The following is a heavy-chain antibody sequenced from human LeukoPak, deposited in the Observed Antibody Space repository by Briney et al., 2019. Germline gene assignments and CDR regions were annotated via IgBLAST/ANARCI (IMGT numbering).Heavy chain of an antibody. J-gene: IGHJ2*01. CDR2: MNSDGSGT. CDR1: GFTLSNYW. CDR3: AREAVGTGDWYFDL. V-gene: IGHV3-74*01. Sequence: GGSLRLSCAVSGFTLSNYWMHWVRQAPGKGLVWVSRMNSDGSGTSYADSVKDRFTISRDNAKNTLYLQMNSLRAEDSAVYYCAREAVGTGDWYFDLWGRGTLVTVSP. D-gene: IGHD7-27*01.